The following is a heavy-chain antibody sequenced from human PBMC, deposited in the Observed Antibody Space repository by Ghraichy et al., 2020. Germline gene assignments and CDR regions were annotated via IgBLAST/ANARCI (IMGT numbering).Heavy chain of an antibody. CDR3: ARQIVATGVAGFDF. CDR2: INSIGNT. D-gene: IGHD5-12*01. CDR1: GDSISHYY. Sequence: SETLSLTCTVSGDSISHYYWSWIRQPAGKGLEWIGRINSIGNTNYNPSLKSRVTLSVDTSKNQFSLTLSSVTAADTAVYYCARQIVATGVAGFDFWGRGTLVTVSS. V-gene: IGHV4-4*07. J-gene: IGHJ4*02.